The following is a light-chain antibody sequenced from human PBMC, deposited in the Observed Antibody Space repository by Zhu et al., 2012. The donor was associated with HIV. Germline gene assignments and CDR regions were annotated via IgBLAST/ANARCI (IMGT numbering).Light chain of an antibody. Sequence: DIQMTQSPSTLPASVGDRVTITCRASQSFSSWLAWYQQKPGKAPKLLIYKTSTLQSGVPSRFSGRGSGTKFTLTISSLQPDDLGTYYCQQYNSNPLTFGGGTKVEIK. V-gene: IGKV1-5*03. CDR3: QQYNSNPLT. J-gene: IGKJ4*01. CDR1: QSFSSW. CDR2: KTS.